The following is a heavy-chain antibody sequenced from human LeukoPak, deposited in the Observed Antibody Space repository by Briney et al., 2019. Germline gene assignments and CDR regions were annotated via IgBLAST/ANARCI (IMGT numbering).Heavy chain of an antibody. Sequence: PGGSLRLSCAASGFTFSSYAMHWVRQAPGKGLEWVAVISYDGSNKYYADSVKGRFTISRDNSKNTLYLQMNSLRAEDTAVYYCARGPPGFGDLDYWGQGTLVTVSS. CDR2: ISYDGSNK. D-gene: IGHD3-10*01. CDR3: ARGPPGFGDLDY. V-gene: IGHV3-30-3*01. CDR1: GFTFSSYA. J-gene: IGHJ4*02.